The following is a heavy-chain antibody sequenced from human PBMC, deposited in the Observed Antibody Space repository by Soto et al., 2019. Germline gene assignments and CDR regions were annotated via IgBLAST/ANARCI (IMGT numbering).Heavy chain of an antibody. CDR3: AKFTVAGNYYYYGMDV. Sequence: PGGSLRLSCAASGFTFSSYAMSWVRQAPGKGLEWVSAISGSGGSTYYADSVKGRFTISRDNSKNTLYLQMNSLRAEDTAVYYCAKFTVAGNYYYYGMDVRGQGTTVTVSS. D-gene: IGHD6-19*01. J-gene: IGHJ6*02. V-gene: IGHV3-23*01. CDR1: GFTFSSYA. CDR2: ISGSGGST.